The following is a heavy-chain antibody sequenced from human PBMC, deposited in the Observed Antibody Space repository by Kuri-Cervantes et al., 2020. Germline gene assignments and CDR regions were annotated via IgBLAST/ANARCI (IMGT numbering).Heavy chain of an antibody. CDR2: ISSSGSTI. D-gene: IGHD7-27*01. V-gene: IGHV3-11*04. CDR1: GFTFSDYY. J-gene: IGHJ5*02. CDR3: ARVQLGMSGWFDP. Sequence: GGSLRLSCAASGFTFSDYYMSWIRQAPGKGLEWVSFISSSGSTIYYADSVKGRFTISRDNAKNTLYLQMNSLRAEDTAVYYCARVQLGMSGWFDPWGQGTLVTVSS.